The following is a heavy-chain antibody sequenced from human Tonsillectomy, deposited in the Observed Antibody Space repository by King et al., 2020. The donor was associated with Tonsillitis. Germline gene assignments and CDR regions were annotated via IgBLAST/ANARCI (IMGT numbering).Heavy chain of an antibody. CDR3: ARAPDYYDRSGYPPFDY. D-gene: IGHD3-22*01. CDR1: GGSISSSSYY. Sequence: QLQLQESGPRLLKPSETLSLTCTVSGGSISSSSYYWGWIRQPPGKGLEWIGSIYYSGITYYNPSLKSRVTISVDTSKNQFSLKLGSVTAADTAVYYCARAPDYYDRSGYPPFDYWGQGTLVTVSA. V-gene: IGHV4-39*07. J-gene: IGHJ4*02. CDR2: IYYSGIT.